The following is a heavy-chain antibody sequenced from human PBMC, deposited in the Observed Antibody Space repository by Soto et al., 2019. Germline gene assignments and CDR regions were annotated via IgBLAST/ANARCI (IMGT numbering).Heavy chain of an antibody. Sequence: ASVKVSCKASGYTFTGYYVHWVRQAPGQGLEWMGWINPNSGDTYLAQRFQGRVTMNRDTSIGTAYMELRGLTSDDTAEYYCAKGGAIVAAGTRVYLYNAMDVWGQGTTVTVSA. D-gene: IGHD1-26*01. CDR1: GYTFTGYY. CDR3: AKGGAIVAAGTRVYLYNAMDV. J-gene: IGHJ6*01. V-gene: IGHV1-2*02. CDR2: INPNSGDT.